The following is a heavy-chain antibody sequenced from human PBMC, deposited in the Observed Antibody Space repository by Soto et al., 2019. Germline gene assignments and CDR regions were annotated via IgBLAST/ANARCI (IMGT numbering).Heavy chain of an antibody. CDR2: IDWDDDK. CDR1: GFSLSTSGMC. CDR3: VWGYLGPDNWFDP. J-gene: IGHJ5*02. Sequence: SGPTLVNPTQTLTLTCTFSGFSLSTSGMCVSWIRQPPGKALEWLARIDWDDDKYYSTSLKTRLTTSKNTSKNQVALTMTNMEPVDSAAYYCVWGYLGPDNWFDPWGRGTLVTVSS. V-gene: IGHV2-70*11. D-gene: IGHD2-21*01.